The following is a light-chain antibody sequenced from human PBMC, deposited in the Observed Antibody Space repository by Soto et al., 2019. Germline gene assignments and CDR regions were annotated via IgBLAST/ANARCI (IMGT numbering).Light chain of an antibody. J-gene: IGKJ2*01. CDR1: QSVSSY. CDR2: DAS. CDR3: QQYGSSTYT. V-gene: IGKV3-11*01. Sequence: EIVLTQSPSTLSLSPGERRTLSFRASQSVSSYLAWYQQKTGQDPSLLIYDASNRATGIPARFSGSGSGTDVTLTISSLEPEEVAGYYCQQYGSSTYTFGQGTKVDI.